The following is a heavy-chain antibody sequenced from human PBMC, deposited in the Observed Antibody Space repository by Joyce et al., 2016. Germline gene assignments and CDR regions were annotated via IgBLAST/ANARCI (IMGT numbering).Heavy chain of an antibody. CDR3: AKILTATYSSGWFLDY. V-gene: IGHV3-30*18. Sequence: QVQLVESGGGVVQPGRSLRLSCAASGLTLSNYGVHWVRQVPVKGLEWVVVISYDGIYKYYADSVKGRFTISRDNSKNTVFLEMNSLRTEDTAVYYCAKILTATYSSGWFLDYWGQGTLVTVSS. D-gene: IGHD6-25*01. CDR1: GLTLSNYG. J-gene: IGHJ4*02. CDR2: ISYDGIYK.